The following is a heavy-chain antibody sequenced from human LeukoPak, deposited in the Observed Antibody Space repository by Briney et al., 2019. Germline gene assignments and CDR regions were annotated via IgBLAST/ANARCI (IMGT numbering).Heavy chain of an antibody. CDR3: AGDVDTAMAYDY. D-gene: IGHD5-18*01. J-gene: IGHJ4*02. V-gene: IGHV4-34*01. Sequence: PSETLSLTCAVYGGSFSSYYWSWIRQPPGKGLEWIGEINHSGSTNYNPSLKSRVTISVDTSKNQFSLKLSSVTAADTAVYYCAGDVDTAMAYDYWGQGTLVTVSS. CDR1: GGSFSSYY. CDR2: INHSGST.